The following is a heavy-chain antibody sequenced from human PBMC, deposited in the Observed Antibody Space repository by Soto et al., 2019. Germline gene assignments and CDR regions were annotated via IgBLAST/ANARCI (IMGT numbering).Heavy chain of an antibody. CDR1: GGTFSSYA. V-gene: IGHV1-69*13. CDR3: ARARDCSSTSCYTRFDD. J-gene: IGHJ4*02. Sequence: SVKVSCTASGGTFSSYAISWVRQAPGQGLEWMGGIIPIFGTANYAQKFQGRVTITADESTSTAYMELSSLRSEDTAVYYCARARDCSSTSCYTRFDDWGQGTLVTVSS. D-gene: IGHD2-2*02. CDR2: IIPIFGTA.